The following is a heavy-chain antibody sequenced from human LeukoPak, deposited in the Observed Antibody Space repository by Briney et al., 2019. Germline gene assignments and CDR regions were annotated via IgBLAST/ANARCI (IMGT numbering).Heavy chain of an antibody. CDR1: GGSIRSYNW. J-gene: IGHJ4*02. CDR2: IFHSGST. V-gene: IGHV4-4*02. D-gene: IGHD3-22*01. Sequence: PSETLSLTCAVSGGSIRSYNWWTWVRQPPGKGLEWIGEIFHSGSTNYNSSLKSRVTISVDKSKNQFSLNLRSVTAADTAVYYCARVDSSGYPDDYFDYWGQGTLVTVSS. CDR3: ARVDSSGYPDDYFDY.